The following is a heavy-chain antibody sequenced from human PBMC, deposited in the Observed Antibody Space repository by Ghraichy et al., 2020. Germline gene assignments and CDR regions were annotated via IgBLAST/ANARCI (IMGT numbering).Heavy chain of an antibody. Sequence: GGSLRLSCATSGFRFSGHDMSWIRQAPGKGLEWVSLISRNGRDTNYADSVRGRFTISRDNAKNSLYLQVNTLRVEDTAGYYCVRQGQELCKSGFDLWGQGTLVPVPS. V-gene: IGHV3-11*03. CDR2: ISRNGRDT. CDR3: VRQGQELCKSGFDL. J-gene: IGHJ5*02. D-gene: IGHD1-7*01. CDR1: GFRFSGHD.